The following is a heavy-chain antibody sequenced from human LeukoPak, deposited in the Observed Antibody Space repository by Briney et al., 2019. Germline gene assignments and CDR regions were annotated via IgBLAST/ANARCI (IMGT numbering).Heavy chain of an antibody. CDR2: INHSRST. J-gene: IGHJ4*02. D-gene: IGHD6-19*01. Sequence: SETLSLTCTVSGGSISSSSYYWSWIRQPPGKGLEWFEQINHSRSTNYNPSLKSRVTISVDTSKNQFSLNLRSVSAADTAVYYCARSSGWRFDYWGQGTLVPVSS. CDR3: ARSSGWRFDY. CDR1: GGSISSSSYY. V-gene: IGHV4-39*07.